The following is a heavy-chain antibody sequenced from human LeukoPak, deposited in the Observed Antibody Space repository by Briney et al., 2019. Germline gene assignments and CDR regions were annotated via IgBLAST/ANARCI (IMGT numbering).Heavy chain of an antibody. Sequence: PSETLSLTCAVYGGSFSGYYWSWIRQPPGKGLEWIGEINHSGSTNYNPSLKSRVTTSVDTSKNQFSLKLSSVTAADTAVYYCARLAGGRGAFDIWGQGTMVTVSS. CDR2: INHSGST. D-gene: IGHD3-10*01. V-gene: IGHV4-34*01. J-gene: IGHJ3*02. CDR3: ARLAGGRGAFDI. CDR1: GGSFSGYY.